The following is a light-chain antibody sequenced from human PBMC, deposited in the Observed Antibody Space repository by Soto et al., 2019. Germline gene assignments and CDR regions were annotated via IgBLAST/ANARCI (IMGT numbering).Light chain of an antibody. CDR3: QSYDSSLSPYV. CDR1: SSNIGAGYD. CDR2: GNS. Sequence: QLVLTQPPSVSGAPGQRVTISCTGSSSNIGAGYDVHWYQQLPGTAPKLLIYGNSNRPSGVPDRFSGSKSGTSASLVITGLQAEDEADYYCQSYDSSLSPYVFGTGTKLTVL. V-gene: IGLV1-40*01. J-gene: IGLJ1*01.